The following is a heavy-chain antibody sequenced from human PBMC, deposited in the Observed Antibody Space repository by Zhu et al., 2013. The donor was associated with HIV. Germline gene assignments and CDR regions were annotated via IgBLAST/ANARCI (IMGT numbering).Heavy chain of an antibody. CDR1: GFTFTSSA. J-gene: IGHJ3*02. D-gene: IGHD6-19*01. CDR2: IVVGSGNT. Sequence: QMQLVQSGPEVKKPGTSVKVSCKASGFTFTSSAVQWVRQARGQRLEWIGWIVVGSGNTNYAQKFQERVTITRDMSTSTAYMELSSLRSEDTAVYYCAAFGSGWFYDAFDIWGQGTMVTVSS. CDR3: AAFGSGWFYDAFDI. V-gene: IGHV1-58*01.